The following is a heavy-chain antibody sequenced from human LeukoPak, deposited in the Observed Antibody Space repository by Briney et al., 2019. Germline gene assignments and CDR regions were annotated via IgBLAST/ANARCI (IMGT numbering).Heavy chain of an antibody. CDR2: LISSGTTT. D-gene: IGHD5-18*01. CDR1: GFAFSNYA. Sequence: PGGSLRLSCAASGFAFSNYAMGWVRQAPGKGLEWVSSLISSGTTTYYADSVKGRFTISRDNSKNTVHLQMDSLRAEDSAVYYCAKNAGYSYGLYYFDYWGQGTLVTVSS. CDR3: AKNAGYSYGLYYFDY. J-gene: IGHJ4*02. V-gene: IGHV3-23*01.